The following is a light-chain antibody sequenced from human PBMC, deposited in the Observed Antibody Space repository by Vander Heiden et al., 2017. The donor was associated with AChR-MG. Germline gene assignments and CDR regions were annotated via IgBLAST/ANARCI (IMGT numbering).Light chain of an antibody. CDR1: QGITSF. Sequence: DVQLTQSPSFLSASVGDSVPITCRASQGITSFLAWYQQKPGKAPELLIYVVSALKSGVPSRFRGSGSGTEFTLTISSLQPEDFATYYCQQLNSFPRYTFGQGTKLEIK. J-gene: IGKJ2*01. V-gene: IGKV1-9*01. CDR2: VVS. CDR3: QQLNSFPRYT.